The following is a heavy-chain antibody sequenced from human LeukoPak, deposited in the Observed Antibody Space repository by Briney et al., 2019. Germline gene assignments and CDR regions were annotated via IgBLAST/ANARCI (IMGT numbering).Heavy chain of an antibody. CDR1: GFTFINYS. D-gene: IGHD5/OR15-5a*01. CDR3: ARDPPLVSGPVYYYYYMDV. V-gene: IGHV3-21*01. CDR2: ISTNSAFI. J-gene: IGHJ6*03. Sequence: PGGSLRLSCTASGFTFINYSMNWVRQAPGKGLEWVSSISTNSAFIYYADSVRGRFTISRDNTKNSLYLQMNSLRAEDTAVYYCARDPPLVSGPVYYYYYMDVWGKGTTVTVSS.